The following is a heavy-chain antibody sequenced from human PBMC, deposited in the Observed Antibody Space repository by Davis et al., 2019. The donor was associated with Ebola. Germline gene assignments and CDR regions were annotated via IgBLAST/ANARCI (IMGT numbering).Heavy chain of an antibody. D-gene: IGHD6-6*01. V-gene: IGHV3-11*06. J-gene: IGHJ6*02. CDR2: ISSSSSYT. Sequence: GESLKIPCAASGFTFSDYYMSWIRQAPGKGLEWVSYISSSSSYTNYADSVKGRFTISGDNAKNSLYLQMNSLRAEDTAVYYCARGQLAARPGYYYGMDVWGQGTTVTVSS. CDR3: ARGQLAARPGYYYGMDV. CDR1: GFTFSDYY.